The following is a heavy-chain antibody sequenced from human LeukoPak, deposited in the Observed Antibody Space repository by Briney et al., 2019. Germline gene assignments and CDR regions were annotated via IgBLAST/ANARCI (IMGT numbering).Heavy chain of an antibody. V-gene: IGHV3-48*02. D-gene: IGHD3-22*01. CDR3: ARGNYYDSSGYKTG. Sequence: PGGSLRLSCAASGFTFSSYSMNWVRQAPGKGLEWVSSISSSSSTIYYADSVKGRFTISRDNAKNSLYLQMNSLRDEDTAVYYCARGNYYDSSGYKTGRGQGTLVTVSS. CDR2: ISSSSSTI. J-gene: IGHJ4*02. CDR1: GFTFSSYS.